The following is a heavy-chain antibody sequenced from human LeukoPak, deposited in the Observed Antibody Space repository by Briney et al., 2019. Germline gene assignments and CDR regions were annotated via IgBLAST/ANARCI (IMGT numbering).Heavy chain of an antibody. D-gene: IGHD7-27*01. CDR3: AREGLGITYYYYMDV. CDR1: GYTFTSYG. Sequence: ASVKVSCKASGYTFTSYGISWVRQAPGQGLEWMGWISAYNGNTNYAQKLQGRVTMTTDTSTSTAYMELRSLRSDDTAVYYCAREGLGITYYYYMDVWGKGTTVTVSS. CDR2: ISAYNGNT. V-gene: IGHV1-18*01. J-gene: IGHJ6*03.